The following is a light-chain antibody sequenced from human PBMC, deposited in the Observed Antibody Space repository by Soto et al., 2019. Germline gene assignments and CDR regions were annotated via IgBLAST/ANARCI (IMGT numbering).Light chain of an antibody. J-gene: IGKJ2*01. V-gene: IGKV4-1*01. CDR2: WAS. CDR1: QTIFYSSNNKNY. Sequence: DIMMTQSPDSLAVSLGEGATIKCKSSQTIFYSSNNKNYVAWYQQKSGQPPKLLIYWASMRESGVPDRFSGSGSETDFTLTISSLQAEDVAVYYCQQYYSAPYTFGQGTKLEIK. CDR3: QQYYSAPYT.